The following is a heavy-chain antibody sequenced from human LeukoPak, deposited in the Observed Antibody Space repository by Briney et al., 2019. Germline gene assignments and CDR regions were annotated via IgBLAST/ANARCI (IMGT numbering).Heavy chain of an antibody. J-gene: IGHJ4*02. V-gene: IGHV3-74*01. Sequence: PGGSLRLSCAASGFTFSSFWMHWVRQAPGKGLVWVSRINSVGSSTSYADSVKGRFTISRDNAKNTLYLQMNSLRAEDTAVYYCARERTSGWDAFDFWGQGALVTVSS. CDR3: ARERTSGWDAFDF. D-gene: IGHD6-19*01. CDR2: INSVGSST. CDR1: GFTFSSFW.